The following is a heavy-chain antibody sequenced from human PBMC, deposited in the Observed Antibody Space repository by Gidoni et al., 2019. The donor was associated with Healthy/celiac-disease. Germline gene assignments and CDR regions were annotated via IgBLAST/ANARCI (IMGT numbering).Heavy chain of an antibody. D-gene: IGHD3-9*01. CDR1: GFTFSSYA. CDR3: AKGGLTGYSRGSLDP. J-gene: IGHJ5*02. CDR2: IRGSGSST. V-gene: IGHV3-23*01. Sequence: EVQLLESGGGLVQPGGSLRLSCAASGFTFSSYAMSWVRQAPGKGLEWVSAIRGSGSSTYYADSGKGRFTIARDNSKNTLYLQMNSLRAEDTAVYYCAKGGLTGYSRGSLDPWGQGTLVTVSS.